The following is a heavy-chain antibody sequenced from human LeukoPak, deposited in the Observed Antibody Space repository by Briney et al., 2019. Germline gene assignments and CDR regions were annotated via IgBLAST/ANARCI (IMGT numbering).Heavy chain of an antibody. V-gene: IGHV1-46*01. Sequence: WASVKVSCKASGYTFTTYYMNWVRQAPGQGLEWMGVINPSSGSITYARRFQGRVTMTRDTATRTVYMELSSLISEDTAVYYCARGRTIFGGVIFDYWGQGTLVTVSS. CDR3: ARGRTIFGGVIFDY. D-gene: IGHD3-3*01. J-gene: IGHJ4*02. CDR2: INPSSGSI. CDR1: GYTFTTYY.